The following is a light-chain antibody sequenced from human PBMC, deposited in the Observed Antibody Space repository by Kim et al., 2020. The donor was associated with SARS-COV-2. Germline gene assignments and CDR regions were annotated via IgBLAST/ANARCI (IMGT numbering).Light chain of an antibody. CDR1: QGISNY. V-gene: IGKV1-27*01. Sequence: ASVGDRVTITCRASQGISNYLAWYQQKPEKVPKLLIYAASALQSGVPSRFSGSGSGTDFTLTISSLQPEDVATYYCQKYNSAPPTFGQGTKVDIK. CDR2: AAS. J-gene: IGKJ1*01. CDR3: QKYNSAPPT.